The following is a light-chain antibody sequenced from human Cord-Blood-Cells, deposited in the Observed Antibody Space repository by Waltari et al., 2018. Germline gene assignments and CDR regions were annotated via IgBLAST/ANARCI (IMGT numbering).Light chain of an antibody. CDR2: GAS. CDR1: QSVSSN. V-gene: IGKV3-15*01. J-gene: IGKJ1*01. CDR3: QQYNNWPRP. Sequence: EIVMTQSPATLSVSPGERATISCRASQSVSSNLAWYQQKPGQAPRLLIYGASTRATGIPARFSGSGSGTEFTRTISSLQSEDFVVYYCQQYNNWPRPFGQGTKVEIK.